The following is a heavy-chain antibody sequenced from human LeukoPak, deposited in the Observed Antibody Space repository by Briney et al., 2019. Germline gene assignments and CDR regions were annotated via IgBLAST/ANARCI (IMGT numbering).Heavy chain of an antibody. D-gene: IGHD1-1*01. CDR1: GYTFSTCD. Sequence: SVKVSCKASGYTFSTCDINWVRQATGQGREGIGGMNPNSGKTGFAHKFQVGVTRTRDTSINTAYMELSSRRSEDTAVYYCTRVLGSISHWGQGTLVTVSS. CDR3: TRVLGSISH. J-gene: IGHJ4*02. V-gene: IGHV1-8*01. CDR2: MNPNSGKT.